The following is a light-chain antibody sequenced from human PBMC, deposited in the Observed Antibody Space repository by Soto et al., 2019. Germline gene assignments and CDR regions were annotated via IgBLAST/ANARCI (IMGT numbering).Light chain of an antibody. CDR1: QSVSNNY. J-gene: IGKJ1*01. Sequence: EIVLTQSPCTVSLSPXASATLSCRASQSVSNNYLAWYQQKPGQAPRLLIYGASNRATGIPDRFSGSGSGTDFTLTISRLEPEDFAVYYCQQYGSSGTFGQGTKVDIK. CDR2: GAS. CDR3: QQYGSSGT. V-gene: IGKV3-20*01.